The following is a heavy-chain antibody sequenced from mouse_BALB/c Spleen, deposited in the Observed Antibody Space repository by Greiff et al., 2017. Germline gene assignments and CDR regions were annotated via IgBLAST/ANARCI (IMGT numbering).Heavy chain of an antibody. V-gene: IGHV5-4*02. J-gene: IGHJ3*01. CDR2: ISDGGSYT. Sequence: EVQRVESGGGLVKPGGSLKLSCAASGFTFSDYYMYWVRQTPEKRLEWVATISDGGSYTYYPDSVKGRFTISRDNAKNNLYLQMSSLKSEDTAMYYCARDRDGYDAWFAYWGQGTLVTVSA. CDR1: GFTFSDYY. D-gene: IGHD2-2*01. CDR3: ARDRDGYDAWFAY.